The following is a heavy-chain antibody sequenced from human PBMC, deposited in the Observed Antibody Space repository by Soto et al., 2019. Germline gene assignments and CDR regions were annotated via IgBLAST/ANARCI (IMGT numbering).Heavy chain of an antibody. J-gene: IGHJ6*02. V-gene: IGHV3-15*01. CDR3: TTARLLWFGELLYQTYGMDV. Sequence: PXVCLRLSCAACGFTFSNAWMSWVGQAPGKGLEWVGRIKSKTDGGTTDYAAPVKGRFTISRDDSKNTLYLQMNSLKTEDTAVYYCTTARLLWFGELLYQTYGMDVWGQRTTVTVSS. D-gene: IGHD3-10*01. CDR2: IKSKTDGGTT. CDR1: GFTFSNAW.